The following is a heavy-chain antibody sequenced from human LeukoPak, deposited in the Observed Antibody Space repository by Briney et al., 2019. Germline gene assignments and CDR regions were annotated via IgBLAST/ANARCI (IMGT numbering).Heavy chain of an antibody. D-gene: IGHD3-22*01. CDR3: ARERYDSSGYYYFDY. V-gene: IGHV1-2*02. CDR1: EYTFTGYY. CDR2: INPNSGGT. Sequence: ASVKVSCKASEYTFTGYYMHWVRQAPGQGLEWMGWINPNSGGTNYAQKFQGRVTMTRDTSISTAYMELSSLRSEDTAVYYCARERYDSSGYYYFDYWGQGTLVTVSS. J-gene: IGHJ4*02.